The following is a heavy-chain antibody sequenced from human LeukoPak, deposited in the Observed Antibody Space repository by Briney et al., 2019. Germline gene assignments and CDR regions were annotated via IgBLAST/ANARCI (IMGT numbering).Heavy chain of an antibody. CDR1: GFTFSSDW. Sequence: PGGSLRLSCAASGFTFSSDWMQWVGQAPGKGLVWVARINHNGNSIHYADSVKGRFTISRDNDKNTLHLEMKSLRAEETAVYYCARVPRYSASFYGMDIWGQGTPLTVSS. CDR3: ARVPRYSASFYGMDI. J-gene: IGHJ6*02. CDR2: INHNGNSI. D-gene: IGHD5-12*01. V-gene: IGHV3-74*01.